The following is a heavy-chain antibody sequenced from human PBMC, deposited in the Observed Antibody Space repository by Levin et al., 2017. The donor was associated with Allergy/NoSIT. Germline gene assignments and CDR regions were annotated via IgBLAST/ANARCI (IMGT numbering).Heavy chain of an antibody. CDR1: GFIFRSFG. CDR2: ISYDGSDK. D-gene: IGHD2-2*01. J-gene: IGHJ4*02. Sequence: GGSLRLSCAASGFIFRSFGMNWVRQAPGKGLEWVAVISYDGSDKYYADSVKGRFTISRDNSKNTLYLQMNSLRPEDTAVYYCAKDIGFGTSCWSFDHWGQGILVTVSS. CDR3: AKDIGFGTSCWSFDH. V-gene: IGHV3-30*18.